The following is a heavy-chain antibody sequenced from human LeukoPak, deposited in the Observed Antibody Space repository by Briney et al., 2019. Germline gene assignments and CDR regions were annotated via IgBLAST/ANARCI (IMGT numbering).Heavy chain of an antibody. J-gene: IGHJ5*02. CDR3: ARASSWLGDWFDP. CDR1: GGSISSYY. V-gene: IGHV4-59*01. CDR2: IFYSGSP. D-gene: IGHD3-10*01. Sequence: KPSETLSLTCTDSGGSISSYYWSWIRQPPGKGLEWIGYIFYSGSPNYNPSLKSRVTISVDTSKNQFSLKLSSVTAADTAVYHCARASSWLGDWFDPWGQGTLVTVSS.